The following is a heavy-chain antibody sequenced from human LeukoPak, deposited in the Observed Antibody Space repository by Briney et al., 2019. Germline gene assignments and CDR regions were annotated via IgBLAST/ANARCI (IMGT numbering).Heavy chain of an antibody. Sequence: ASVKVSCKASGYTFTGYYMHWVRQAPGQGLEWMGRINPNSGGANYAQKFQGRVTITRDTSTSTAYMELSRLRSDDTTVYYCAREAPLGYCSSTSCYPVGWFDPWGQGTLVTVSS. V-gene: IGHV1-2*02. CDR1: GYTFTGYY. D-gene: IGHD2-2*01. CDR3: AREAPLGYCSSTSCYPVGWFDP. J-gene: IGHJ5*02. CDR2: INPNSGGA.